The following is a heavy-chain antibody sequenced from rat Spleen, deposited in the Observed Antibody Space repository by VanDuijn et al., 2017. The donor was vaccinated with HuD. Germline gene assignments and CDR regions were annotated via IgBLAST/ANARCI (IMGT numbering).Heavy chain of an antibody. CDR1: GFTFSDYA. Sequence: EVQLVASGGGLVQPGRSLKLPCPASGFTFSDYATNWIRQAPTKGLEWVAAISPSGGSTHYRDPVKGRFTIPRDNAKSTLHLQMDSLRSEDTATYYCTTWDYYDNRFDYWGQGVMVTVSS. CDR2: ISPSGGST. V-gene: IGHV5-19*01. D-gene: IGHD1-6*01. CDR3: TTWDYYDNRFDY. J-gene: IGHJ2*01.